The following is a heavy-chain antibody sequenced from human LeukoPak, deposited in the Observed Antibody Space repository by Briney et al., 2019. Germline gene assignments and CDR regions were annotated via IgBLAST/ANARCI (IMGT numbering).Heavy chain of an antibody. V-gene: IGHV1-2*06. Sequence: ASVKVPCKASGYTFTGYYMHWVRQAPGQGLEWMGRINPNSGGTNYAQKFQGRVTMTRDTSISTAYMELSRLRSDDTAVYYCARDRGATDGYSASYYWGQGTLVTVSS. CDR3: ARDRGATDGYSASYY. CDR1: GYTFTGYY. J-gene: IGHJ4*02. CDR2: INPNSGGT. D-gene: IGHD3-22*01.